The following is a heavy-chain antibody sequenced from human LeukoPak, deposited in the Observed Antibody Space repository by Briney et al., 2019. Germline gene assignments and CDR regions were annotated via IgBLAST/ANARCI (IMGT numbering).Heavy chain of an antibody. D-gene: IGHD3-10*01. CDR1: GFTFSSYS. J-gene: IGHJ4*02. CDR2: ISSSSSYI. Sequence: GGSLRLSCAASGFTFSSYSMNWVRQAPGKGLEWVSSISSSSSYIYYADSVKGRFTISRDNAKNSLYLQMNSLRAEDTAVYYCARDGWLGELYSDYWGQGTLVTVSS. V-gene: IGHV3-21*01. CDR3: ARDGWLGELYSDY.